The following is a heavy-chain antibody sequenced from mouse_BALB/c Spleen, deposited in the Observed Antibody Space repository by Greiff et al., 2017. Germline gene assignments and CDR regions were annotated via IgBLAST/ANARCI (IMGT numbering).Heavy chain of an antibody. D-gene: IGHD1-1*01. V-gene: IGHV3-8*02. CDR2: ISYSGST. J-gene: IGHJ4*01. CDR3: ARYYYGSSYWAAMDY. CDR1: GDSITSGY. Sequence: DVQLQESGPSLVKPSQTLSLTCSVTGDSITSGYWNWIRKFPGNKLEYMGYISYSGSTYYNPSLKSRISITRDTSKNQYYLQLNSVTTEDTATYYCARYYYGSSYWAAMDYWGQGTSVTVSS.